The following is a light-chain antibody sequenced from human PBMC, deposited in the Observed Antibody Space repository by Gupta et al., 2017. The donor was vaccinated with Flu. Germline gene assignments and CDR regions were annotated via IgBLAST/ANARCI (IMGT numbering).Light chain of an antibody. Sequence: ALRMTQSPSSFSASTGDRVTITCRASQGISSYLAWYQQKPGKAPKLLIYAASTLQSGVPSRFSCSGSGTDFTLTISCLQSEDLATYYCQQYYSYPWTFGQGTKVEIK. CDR3: QQYYSYPWT. V-gene: IGKV1-8*01. CDR2: AAS. J-gene: IGKJ1*01. CDR1: QGISSY.